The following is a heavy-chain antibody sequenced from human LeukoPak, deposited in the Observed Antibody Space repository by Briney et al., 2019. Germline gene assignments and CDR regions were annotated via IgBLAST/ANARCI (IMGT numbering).Heavy chain of an antibody. CDR3: ARHAPGGFAELEPFDY. CDR1: GGSISSDY. CDR2: MYYIGSN. V-gene: IGHV4-59*08. J-gene: IGHJ4*02. D-gene: IGHD3-10*01. Sequence: SETLSLTCTVSGGSISSDYWSWIWQSPGKGLEWLGYMYYIGSNNYNPSLKSRVTISLDTSKNQFSLRLSSVTAADTAVYYCARHAPGGFAELEPFDYWGQGILVTVSS.